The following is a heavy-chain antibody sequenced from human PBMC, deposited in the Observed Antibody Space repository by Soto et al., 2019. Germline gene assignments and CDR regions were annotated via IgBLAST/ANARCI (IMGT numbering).Heavy chain of an antibody. V-gene: IGHV2-5*01. Sequence: ASGPTLVNPPPTLTLTCPFSGFSLSTSGEGVGWIRQPPRKALEWLALIYWNDDKRYSPSLKSSLTITQDTSKHQVVLTMTNMDPVDTATYCCAHSLLPRLTTVTTPHYLYWGQGSLVTVSS. CDR2: IYWNDDK. CDR3: AHSLLPRLTTVTTPHYLY. CDR1: GFSLSTSGEG. J-gene: IGHJ4*02. D-gene: IGHD4-17*01.